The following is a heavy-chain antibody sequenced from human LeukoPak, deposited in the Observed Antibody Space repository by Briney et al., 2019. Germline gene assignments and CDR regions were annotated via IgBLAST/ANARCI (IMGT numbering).Heavy chain of an antibody. CDR1: GGSISSYY. D-gene: IGHD3-10*01. J-gene: IGHJ3*02. CDR2: IYYSGGT. CDR3: ARENSGNFDAFDM. V-gene: IGHV4-59*01. Sequence: SETLSLTCTVSGGSISSYYWNWIRQTPGKGLEWIGQIYYSGGTNYNPSLTSRVIISVDMSKNQFSLNLRSVTAADTAVYYCARENSGNFDAFDMWGQGTMVTVSS.